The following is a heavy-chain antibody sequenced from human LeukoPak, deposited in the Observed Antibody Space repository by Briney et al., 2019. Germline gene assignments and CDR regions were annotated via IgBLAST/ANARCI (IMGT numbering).Heavy chain of an antibody. CDR3: AKAVTPAAGYFDY. CDR2: ISGSGGST. Sequence: PGGSLRLSCAASGFTFSSYAMSWVRQAPGKGLEWVSAISGSGGSTYYADSVKGRFTISRDNSKNSLYLQMNSLRAEDTALYYCAKAVTPAAGYFDYWGQGTLVTVSS. D-gene: IGHD6-13*01. CDR1: GFTFSSYA. V-gene: IGHV3-23*01. J-gene: IGHJ4*02.